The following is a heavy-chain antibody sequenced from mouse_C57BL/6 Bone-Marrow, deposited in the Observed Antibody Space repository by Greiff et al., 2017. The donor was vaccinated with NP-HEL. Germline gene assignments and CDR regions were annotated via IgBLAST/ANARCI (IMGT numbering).Heavy chain of an antibody. Sequence: QVQLQQSGPGLVQPSQSLSITCTVSGFSLTSYGVHWVRQSPGKGLEWLGVIWSGGSTDYNAAFISRLSISKDNSKSQVFFKMNSLQADDTAIYYCARKEDYYYGSGWYFDVWGTGTTVTVSS. J-gene: IGHJ1*03. CDR2: IWSGGST. V-gene: IGHV2-2*01. CDR3: ARKEDYYYGSGWYFDV. CDR1: GFSLTSYG. D-gene: IGHD1-1*01.